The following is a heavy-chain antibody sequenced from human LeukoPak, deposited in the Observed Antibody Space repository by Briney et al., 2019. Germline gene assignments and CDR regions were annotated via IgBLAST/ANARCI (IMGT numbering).Heavy chain of an antibody. J-gene: IGHJ5*02. CDR3: ARVFRGVVTSNWFDP. CDR1: GGSITGHY. V-gene: IGHV4-59*11. D-gene: IGHD2-21*02. CDR2: VYDNGIT. Sequence: SETLSLTCTVSGGSITGHYWTWIRQSPGKGLEWIGFVYDNGITNYNSSLQSRVTMSVDTSTNQLSLKMTSVTAADTAIYYCARVFRGVVTSNWFDPWGQGTLVTVSS.